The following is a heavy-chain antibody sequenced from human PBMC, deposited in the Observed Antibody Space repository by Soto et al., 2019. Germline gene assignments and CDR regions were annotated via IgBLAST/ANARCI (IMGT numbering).Heavy chain of an antibody. CDR1: GFTFSSYA. Sequence: QVQLVESGGGVVQPGRSLRLSCAASGFTFSSYAMHWVRQAPGKGLEWVAVISYDGSNKYYADSVKGRFTISRDNSKNTRYLQMNSLRAEDTAVYYCARDRGGGYYGMDVWGQGTTVTVSS. D-gene: IGHD3-10*01. V-gene: IGHV3-30-3*01. J-gene: IGHJ6*02. CDR2: ISYDGSNK. CDR3: ARDRGGGYYGMDV.